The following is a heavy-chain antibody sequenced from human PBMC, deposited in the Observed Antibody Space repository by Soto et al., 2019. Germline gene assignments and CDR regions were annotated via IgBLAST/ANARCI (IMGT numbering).Heavy chain of an antibody. CDR2: ISYDGSNK. CDR1: GFTFSSYA. D-gene: IGHD5-12*01. CDR3: ARAVDGYSGFSDY. Sequence: VGSVRLSCAASGFTFSSYAMHWVRQAPGEGLEWVAVISYDGSNKYYADSVKGRFTISRDNSKNTLYLQMNSLRAEDTAVYYCARAVDGYSGFSDYWGQGTLVTVSS. J-gene: IGHJ4*02. V-gene: IGHV3-30-3*01.